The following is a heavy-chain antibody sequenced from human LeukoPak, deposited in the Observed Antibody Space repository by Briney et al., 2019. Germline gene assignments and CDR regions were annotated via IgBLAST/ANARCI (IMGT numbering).Heavy chain of an antibody. V-gene: IGHV3-30*18. J-gene: IGHJ4*02. D-gene: IGHD3-22*01. CDR1: GFTFSSFG. Sequence: GGSLRLSCAASGFTFSSFGMHWVRQAPGKGLEWVAVVSYDESHKYYADSVKGRFTISRDNSKNTLYLQMNSLRAEDTAVYYCAKDQMYYYDSSGYFWGQGTLVTVSS. CDR2: VSYDESHK. CDR3: AKDQMYYYDSSGYF.